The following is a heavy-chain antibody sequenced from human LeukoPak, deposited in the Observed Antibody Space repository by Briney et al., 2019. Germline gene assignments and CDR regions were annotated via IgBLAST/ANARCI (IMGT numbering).Heavy chain of an antibody. V-gene: IGHV3-7*01. D-gene: IGHD6-19*01. Sequence: PGGSLRLSCAASGFTFNKYWMTWVRQAPGKGLEWVATTKTDGSQKYYVDSVKGRFSISRDNANNSLYLQMNSLGAEDTAVYYCARDLLEGDFSSGPDYWGQGTLVTVSS. J-gene: IGHJ4*02. CDR2: TKTDGSQK. CDR1: GFTFNKYW. CDR3: ARDLLEGDFSSGPDY.